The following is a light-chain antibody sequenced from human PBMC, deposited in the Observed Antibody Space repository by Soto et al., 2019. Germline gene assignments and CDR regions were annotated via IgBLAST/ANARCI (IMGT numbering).Light chain of an antibody. V-gene: IGKV3-20*01. J-gene: IGKJ1*01. CDR2: DAS. CDR3: QQYGTSPRT. CDR1: QDIRSH. Sequence: ENVLTQSPGPLSLSPGERVTLSCRASQDIRSHLAWYQQKPGQAPRLLIFDASSRATGIPDRFSGSGSGTDFTLSISRLEPEDVAVYYCQQYGTSPRTLGQGTKVDIK.